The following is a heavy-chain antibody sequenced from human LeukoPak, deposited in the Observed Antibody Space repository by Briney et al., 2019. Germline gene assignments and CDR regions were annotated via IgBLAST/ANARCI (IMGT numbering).Heavy chain of an antibody. V-gene: IGHV3-7*03. Sequence: PSETLSLTCAVYGGSFSAYYWSWVRQPPGKGLEWVANIKEDGTETYYVDSVKGRFTISRDNAKNSLYLQMNSLRVEDTAVYYCAKEGRSLQTYWGQGTLVTVSS. CDR1: GGSFSAYY. CDR3: AKEGRSLQTY. J-gene: IGHJ4*02. CDR2: IKEDGTET. D-gene: IGHD5-24*01.